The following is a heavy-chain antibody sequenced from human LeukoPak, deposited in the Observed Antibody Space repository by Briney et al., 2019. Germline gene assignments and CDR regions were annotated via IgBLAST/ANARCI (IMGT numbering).Heavy chain of an antibody. D-gene: IGHD3-10*01. J-gene: IGHJ4*02. V-gene: IGHV3-33*01. CDR3: ARGNYHGSGSLDY. Sequence: GGPLRLPCAASGFSFSNYGMHWVRQAPGKGLEWVAVIWYDGSNKYYADSVKGRFTISRDNSKNTLYLQMNRLRAEDTAVYYCARGNYHGSGSLDYWSQGTLVTVSS. CDR1: GFSFSNYG. CDR2: IWYDGSNK.